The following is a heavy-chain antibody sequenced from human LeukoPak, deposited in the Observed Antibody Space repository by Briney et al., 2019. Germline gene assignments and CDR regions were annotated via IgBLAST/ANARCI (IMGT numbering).Heavy chain of an antibody. CDR1: GGSISSYY. Sequence: SETLSLTCTVSGGSISSYYWSWIRQPPGKGLEWIGYIHYSGSTHYNPSLKSRVTTSVDTSKNQVSLKLRSVTVADTAVYYCARTTEGYAGGPGYSYYYYMDVWGKGTTVTISS. V-gene: IGHV4-59*01. J-gene: IGHJ6*03. D-gene: IGHD5-12*01. CDR2: IHYSGST. CDR3: ARTTEGYAGGPGYSYYYYMDV.